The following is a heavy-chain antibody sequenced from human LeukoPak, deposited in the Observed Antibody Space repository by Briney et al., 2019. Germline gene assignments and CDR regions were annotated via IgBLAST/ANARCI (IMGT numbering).Heavy chain of an antibody. CDR3: ARASSGYYYVTYYYYGMDV. D-gene: IGHD3-22*01. CDR1: GGSISSYY. J-gene: IGHJ6*02. V-gene: IGHV4-59*01. Sequence: SETLSLTCTVSGGSISSYYWSWIRQPPGKGLEWIGYIYYSGSTNYNPSLKSRVTISVDTSKNQFSLKLSSVTAEDTAVYYCARASSGYYYVTYYYYGMDVWGQGTTVTVSS. CDR2: IYYSGST.